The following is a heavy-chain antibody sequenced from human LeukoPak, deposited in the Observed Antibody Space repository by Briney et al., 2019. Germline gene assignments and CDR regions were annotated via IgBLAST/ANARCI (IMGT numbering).Heavy chain of an antibody. CDR3: AGHDAGIAARPFNN. V-gene: IGHV4-4*09. J-gene: IGHJ4*02. CDR1: GGSISTYY. CDR2: IHASGPT. D-gene: IGHD6-6*01. Sequence: PSETLSLTCTVSGGSISTYYWSWIRRPPGKGLEWIAYIHASGPTNYNPSLKSRITISVDTSKNQFTLKLSSVTAADTAVYYCAGHDAGIAARPFNNWGQGTLVTVPS.